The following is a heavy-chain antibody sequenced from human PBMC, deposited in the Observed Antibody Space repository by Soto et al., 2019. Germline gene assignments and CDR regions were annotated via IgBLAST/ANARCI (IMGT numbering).Heavy chain of an antibody. CDR1: GFTFSSYA. CDR2: ISYDGSNK. Sequence: PGGSLRLSCAASGFTFSSYAMHWVRQAPGKGLEWVAVISYDGSNKYYADSVKGRFTISRDNSKNTLYLQMNSLRAEDTAVYYCARGQLPAATTYFDFWGQGTLVTVPQ. J-gene: IGHJ4*02. CDR3: ARGQLPAATTYFDF. V-gene: IGHV3-30-3*01. D-gene: IGHD2-15*01.